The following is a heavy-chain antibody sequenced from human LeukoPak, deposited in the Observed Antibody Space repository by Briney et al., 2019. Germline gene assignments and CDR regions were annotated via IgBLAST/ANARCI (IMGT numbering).Heavy chain of an antibody. J-gene: IGHJ4*02. CDR3: VKDHDWALDF. D-gene: IGHD3-9*01. CDR2: ISSSSSTI. CDR1: GFTFSSYS. Sequence: GGSLRLSCAASGFTFSSYSMNWVRQAPGKGLEWVSYISSSSSTIYYADSVKGRFTISRDNAKNSLYLQMNSLRAEDTAMYYCVKDHDWALDFWGQGTLVTVSS. V-gene: IGHV3-48*01.